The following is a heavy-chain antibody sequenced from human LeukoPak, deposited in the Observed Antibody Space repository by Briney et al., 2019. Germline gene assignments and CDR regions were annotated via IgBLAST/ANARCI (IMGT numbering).Heavy chain of an antibody. CDR3: AKTGGYCSSASCPDQYGMDV. D-gene: IGHD2-2*01. Sequence: PGGSLRLSCAASGFTFSSYAMSWVRQAPGKGLEWVSAISGSGGSTYYADSVKGRFTISRDNSKNTLYLQMNSLRAEDTAVYYCAKTGGYCSSASCPDQYGMDVWGKGTTVTVSS. J-gene: IGHJ6*04. V-gene: IGHV3-23*01. CDR1: GFTFSSYA. CDR2: ISGSGGST.